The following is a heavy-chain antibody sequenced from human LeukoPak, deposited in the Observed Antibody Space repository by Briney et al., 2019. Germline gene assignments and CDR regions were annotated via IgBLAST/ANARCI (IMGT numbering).Heavy chain of an antibody. CDR2: INHSGST. CDR1: GGSFSGYY. J-gene: IGHJ6*03. Sequence: SETLSLTCAVYGGSFSGYYWSWIRQPPGKGLEWIGEINHSGSTNYNPSLKSRVTISVDTSKNQFSLKLSSVTAADTAVYYCAREGLYSSSYYYYMDVWGKGTTVTVSS. D-gene: IGHD6-6*01. V-gene: IGHV4-34*01. CDR3: AREGLYSSSYYYYMDV.